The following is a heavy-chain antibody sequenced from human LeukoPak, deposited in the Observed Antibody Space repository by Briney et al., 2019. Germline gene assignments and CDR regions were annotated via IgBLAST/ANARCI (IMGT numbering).Heavy chain of an antibody. J-gene: IGHJ4*02. CDR3: AKGQYFCTSTSCKASHFDY. CDR1: GFSFSSYA. Sequence: GGSLRLSCAASGFSFSSYAMSWVRQAPGKGLEWVSAISGGGGSTYYADSVKCRFTISRDIYKNTVYVQMNSLRAEDTAVYYCAKGQYFCTSTSCKASHFDYWGQGTLVTVSS. CDR2: ISGGGGST. D-gene: IGHD2-2*01. V-gene: IGHV3-23*01.